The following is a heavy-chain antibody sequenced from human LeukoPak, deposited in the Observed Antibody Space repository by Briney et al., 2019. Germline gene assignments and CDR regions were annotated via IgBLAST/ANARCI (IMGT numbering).Heavy chain of an antibody. CDR3: ARHGSGSELFDY. V-gene: IGHV3-21*04. J-gene: IGHJ4*02. D-gene: IGHD3-10*01. CDR2: ISSSSSYI. Sequence: PGGSLRLSCAASGFXFSSYSINWVRQAPGKGLEWVSSISSSSSYIYYADSVKGRFTISRDNSKNTLYLQMNSLRAEDTAVYYCARHGSGSELFDYWGQGTLVTVSS. CDR1: GFXFSSYS.